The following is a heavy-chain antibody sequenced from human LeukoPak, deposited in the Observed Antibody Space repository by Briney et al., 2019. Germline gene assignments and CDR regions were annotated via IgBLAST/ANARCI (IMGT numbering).Heavy chain of an antibody. CDR2: IYHSGST. D-gene: IGHD2-2*01. Sequence: LETLSLTCAVSGYSISSGYYWGWIRQPRGKGLEWIGSIYHSGSTYYNPSLKSRVTISVDTSKNQFSLKLSSVTAADTAVYYCARHSDIVVVPAATNTDYWGQGTLVTVSS. J-gene: IGHJ4*02. CDR1: GYSISSGYY. V-gene: IGHV4-38-2*01. CDR3: ARHSDIVVVPAATNTDY.